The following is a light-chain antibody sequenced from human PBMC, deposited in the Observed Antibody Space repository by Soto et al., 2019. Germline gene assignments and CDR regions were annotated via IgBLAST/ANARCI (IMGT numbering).Light chain of an antibody. Sequence: DIQMTQSPSSLSASVGDRVTITCRASQSISSYLNWYQQKPGKAPKLLIYAASSLQSGVPSRFSGSGSGTDFTLTISSLQPEDFATYYCQQSYSSPPGTFGQGTKRDIK. CDR1: QSISSY. J-gene: IGKJ2*01. V-gene: IGKV1-39*01. CDR2: AAS. CDR3: QQSYSSPPGT.